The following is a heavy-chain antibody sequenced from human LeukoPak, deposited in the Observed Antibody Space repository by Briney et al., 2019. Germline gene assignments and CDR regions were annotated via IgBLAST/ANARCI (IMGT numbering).Heavy chain of an antibody. V-gene: IGHV3-48*03. J-gene: IGHJ4*02. D-gene: IGHD3-10*01. CDR1: GFSFNTYE. Sequence: GGSLRLSCAASGFSFNTYEMNWVRQAPGKGLEWISYIGSDGNTMYYADSVKGRFTISRDNAKNSLYLQMNSLRAEDTAVYYCSSSPGSYPFPFDYWGQGTLVTVSS. CDR3: SSSPGSYPFPFDY. CDR2: IGSDGNTM.